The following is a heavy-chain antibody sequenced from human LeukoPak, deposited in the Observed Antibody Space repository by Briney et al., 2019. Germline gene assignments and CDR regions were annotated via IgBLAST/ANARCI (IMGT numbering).Heavy chain of an antibody. D-gene: IGHD7-27*01. Sequence: GGSLRLSCAASGFTFTSYTMYWVRQAPGKGLEWVSIIGDNGGGIHYADSVRGRFTISRDNSKNTLYLQMTNLRVDDTALYYCAIDPNWETHNWGQGVLVTVSS. J-gene: IGHJ4*02. V-gene: IGHV3-23*01. CDR3: AIDPNWETHN. CDR2: IGDNGGGI. CDR1: GFTFTSYT.